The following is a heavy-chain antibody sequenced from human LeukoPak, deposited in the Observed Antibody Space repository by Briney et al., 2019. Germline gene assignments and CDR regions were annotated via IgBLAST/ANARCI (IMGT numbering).Heavy chain of an antibody. CDR1: GFTFSSYA. D-gene: IGHD3-22*01. J-gene: IGHJ4*02. CDR3: ARDRYSSGYYLDY. Sequence: GGSLRLSCAASGFTFSSYAMHWARQAPGKGLEWVAVISYDGSNKYYADSVKGRFTISRDNSKNTLYLQMNSLRAEDTAVYYCARDRYSSGYYLDYWGQGTLVTVSS. V-gene: IGHV3-30-3*01. CDR2: ISYDGSNK.